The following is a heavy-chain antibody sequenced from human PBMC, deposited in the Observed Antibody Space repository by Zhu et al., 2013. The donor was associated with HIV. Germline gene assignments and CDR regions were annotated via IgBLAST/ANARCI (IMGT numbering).Heavy chain of an antibody. D-gene: IGHD6-13*01. J-gene: IGHJ4*02. CDR1: GFNFKTYA. CDR2: ISVSGGST. Sequence: EVQLLESGGGLVQVGGSLRLSCAAFGFNFKTYAMSWVRQAPGRGLEWVSGISVSGGSTFYADSVKGRFTISRDNSNDTLYVQINRLRVEDTAVYYCAKDSSSWQRKHFDYWGQGTLVTVSS. V-gene: IGHV3-23*01. CDR3: AKDSSSWQRKHFDY.